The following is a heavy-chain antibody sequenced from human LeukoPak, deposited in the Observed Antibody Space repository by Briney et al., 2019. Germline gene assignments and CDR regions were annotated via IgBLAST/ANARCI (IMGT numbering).Heavy chain of an antibody. V-gene: IGHV4-59*01. CDR2: IYYSGST. D-gene: IGHD2-2*01. CDR3: ARVGGGYCSSTSCASGFDP. CDR1: GGSISSYY. Sequence: SETLSLTCTVSGGSISSYYWSWIRQPPGKGLEWIGYIYYSGSTNYNPSLKSRVAISVDPSKNQFSLKLSSVTAADTAVYYCARVGGGYCSSTSCASGFDPWGQGTLVTVSP. J-gene: IGHJ5*02.